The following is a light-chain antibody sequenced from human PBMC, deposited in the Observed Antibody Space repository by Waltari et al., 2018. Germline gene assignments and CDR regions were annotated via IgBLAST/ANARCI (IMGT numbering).Light chain of an antibody. CDR2: ANI. CDR1: SSNIGAGYD. V-gene: IGLV1-40*01. Sequence: QSVLTQPPSVSGAPGQRFTIPCTGSSSNIGAGYDVHWYQQLPGTAPKLLIYANINRPSGVPDRFSGSKSGTSASLAITGLQAEDEADYYCQSYDNRLSGSYVFGIGTKVTVL. J-gene: IGLJ1*01. CDR3: QSYDNRLSGSYV.